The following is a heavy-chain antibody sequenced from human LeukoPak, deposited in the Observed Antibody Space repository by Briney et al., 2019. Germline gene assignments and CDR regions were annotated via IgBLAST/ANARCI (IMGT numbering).Heavy chain of an antibody. J-gene: IGHJ4*02. V-gene: IGHV4-39*01. CDR2: IYYSGNT. Sequence: SETLSLTCTVSGDSISSNDYYWGWIRQPPGKGLEWIGDIYYSGNTYYNPSLKSRVTISVDTSKEQFSLKLSSVTAADKAAYYCVRRYSDIVTGYLYYFDYWGRGTLVTVSS. CDR3: VRRYSDIVTGYLYYFDY. D-gene: IGHD3-9*01. CDR1: GDSISSNDYY.